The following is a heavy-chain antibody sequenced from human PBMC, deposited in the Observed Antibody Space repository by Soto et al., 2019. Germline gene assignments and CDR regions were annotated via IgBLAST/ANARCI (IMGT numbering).Heavy chain of an antibody. D-gene: IGHD6-13*01. CDR3: ARVLRSSSWSFDY. J-gene: IGHJ4*02. V-gene: IGHV1-46*03. CDR2: INPSGGST. CDR1: GYTNTRYY. Sequence: ASVKVSCKASGYTNTRYYMHRVLLNPGQGLEWMGIINPSGGSTSYAQKFQGRVTMTRDTSTSTVYMELSSLRSEDTAVYYCARVLRSSSWSFDYWGQGTLVTVSS.